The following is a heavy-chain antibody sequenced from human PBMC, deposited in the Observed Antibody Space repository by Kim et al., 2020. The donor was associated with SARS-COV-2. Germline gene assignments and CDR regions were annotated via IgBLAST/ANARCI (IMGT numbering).Heavy chain of an antibody. CDR2: ISGSGGST. V-gene: IGHV3-23*01. CDR3: AKYGNYDILTGYYRGGYYFDY. D-gene: IGHD3-9*01. Sequence: GGSLRLSCAASGFTFSSYAMSWVRQAPGKGLEWVSAISGSGGSTYYADSVKGRFTISRDNSKNTLYLQMNSLRAEDTAVYYCAKYGNYDILTGYYRGGYYFDYWGQGTLVTVSS. J-gene: IGHJ4*02. CDR1: GFTFSSYA.